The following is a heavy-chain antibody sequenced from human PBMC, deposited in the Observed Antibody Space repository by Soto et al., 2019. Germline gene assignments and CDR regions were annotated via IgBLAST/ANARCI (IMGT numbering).Heavy chain of an antibody. CDR3: AKSRAILNYYYGMDV. J-gene: IGHJ6*02. Sequence: QVQLVESGGGVVQPGRSLRLSCAASGFTFSSYGMHWVRQAPGKGLEWVAVISYDGSNKYYADSVKGRFIISRDNSKNTLYLQMNSLRAEDTAVYYCAKSRAILNYYYGMDVWGQGTTVTVSS. V-gene: IGHV3-30*18. CDR2: ISYDGSNK. CDR1: GFTFSSYG. D-gene: IGHD2-2*02.